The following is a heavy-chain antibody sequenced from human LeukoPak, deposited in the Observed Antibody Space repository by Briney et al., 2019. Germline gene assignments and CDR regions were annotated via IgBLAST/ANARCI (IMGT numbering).Heavy chain of an antibody. CDR1: GFTFSSHG. D-gene: IGHD6-6*01. V-gene: IGHV3-30*02. CDR2: IRYDGGNK. CDR3: AKSFFEYSSSSGFDY. J-gene: IGHJ4*02. Sequence: GGSLRLSCAAPGFTFSSHGLQWVRQAPGKGLEWVAFIRYDGGNKYYADSVKGRFTISRDNAKNSLYLQMNSLRAEDMALYYCAKSFFEYSSSSGFDYWGQGTLVTVSS.